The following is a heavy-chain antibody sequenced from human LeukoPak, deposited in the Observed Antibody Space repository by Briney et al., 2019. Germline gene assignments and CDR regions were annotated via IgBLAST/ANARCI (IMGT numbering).Heavy chain of an antibody. CDR1: GFTVSSNY. Sequence: GGSLRLSGAASGFTVSSNYMSWVRQAPGKGLEWVSVIYSGGSTYYADSVKGRFTISRDNSKNTLYLQMNSLRAEDTAVYYCARRGDSGYDFDYWGQGTLVTVSS. D-gene: IGHD5-12*01. J-gene: IGHJ4*02. V-gene: IGHV3-66*01. CDR3: ARRGDSGYDFDY. CDR2: IYSGGST.